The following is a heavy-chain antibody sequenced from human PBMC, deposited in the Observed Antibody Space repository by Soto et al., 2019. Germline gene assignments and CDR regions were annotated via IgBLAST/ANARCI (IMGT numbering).Heavy chain of an antibody. Sequence: PGVSKRLSCAAAGLTISSYAMSWVRKDTGKGLEWVSAISGSGGSTYYADSVKGRFTISRDNSKNTLYLQMNSLRAEDTAVYYCAKDLPLGAPERAFDIWGQGTMVTVSS. J-gene: IGHJ3*02. V-gene: IGHV3-23*01. CDR1: GLTISSYA. CDR3: AKDLPLGAPERAFDI. D-gene: IGHD3-3*01. CDR2: ISGSGGST.